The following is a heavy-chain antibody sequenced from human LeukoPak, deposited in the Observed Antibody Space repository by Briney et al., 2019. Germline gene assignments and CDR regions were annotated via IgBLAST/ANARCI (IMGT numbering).Heavy chain of an antibody. CDR2: ISSGSSYI. D-gene: IGHD5-12*01. Sequence: PGGSLRLSCAASGFTFSSHSMYWVRQAPGKGLEWVSSISSGSSYIYCADSVKGRFTISRDNARNSLYLQMNSLGAEDTAVYYCARGYSGYDYALDIWGQGTMVTVSS. CDR3: ARGYSGYDYALDI. V-gene: IGHV3-21*01. J-gene: IGHJ3*02. CDR1: GFTFSSHS.